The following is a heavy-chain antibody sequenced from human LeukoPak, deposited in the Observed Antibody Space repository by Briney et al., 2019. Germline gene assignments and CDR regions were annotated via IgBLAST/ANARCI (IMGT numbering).Heavy chain of an antibody. CDR1: GDSVSTASNA. V-gene: IGHV6-1*01. Sequence: SQTLSLTCAISGDSVSTASNAWYWIRQSPSRGLEWLGRTYYRSTWYNDYAVSVRGRITVNPDTSKNQFSLHLNSVTPEDTAVYYCARRLTQYDCFDPWGQGILVTVSS. CDR3: ARRLTQYDCFDP. J-gene: IGHJ5*02. D-gene: IGHD2-2*01. CDR2: TYYRSTWYN.